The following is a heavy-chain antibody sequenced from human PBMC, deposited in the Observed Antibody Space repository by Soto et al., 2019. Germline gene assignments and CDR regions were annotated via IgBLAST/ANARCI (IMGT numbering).Heavy chain of an antibody. V-gene: IGHV3-9*01. J-gene: IGHJ4*02. D-gene: IGHD3-22*01. CDR3: AKGLAFDSSGSLAFDY. CDR2: VSWNSASI. Sequence: GGSLRLSCAASGFTLVDYGMHWVWQVPGKGLEWVSSVSWNSASIGYADSVKGRFTVSRDNAKNSLYLQMNSLRAEDTALYYCAKGLAFDSSGSLAFDYWGQGTLVTVSS. CDR1: GFTLVDYG.